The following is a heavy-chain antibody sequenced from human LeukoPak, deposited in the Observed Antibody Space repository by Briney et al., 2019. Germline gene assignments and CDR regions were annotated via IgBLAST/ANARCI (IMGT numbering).Heavy chain of an antibody. CDR3: ARGVVVPASAGEAFCDY. J-gene: IGHJ4*02. CDR1: GGSISSSSYY. Sequence: PSETLSLTCTVSGGSISSSSYYWGWIRQPPGKGLEWIGSIYYSGSTYYNPSLKSRITTSVDTSKNQFSLKLSSVTAADTAVYYCARGVVVPASAGEAFCDYWGQGTLVTVSS. V-gene: IGHV4-39*01. D-gene: IGHD2-2*01. CDR2: IYYSGST.